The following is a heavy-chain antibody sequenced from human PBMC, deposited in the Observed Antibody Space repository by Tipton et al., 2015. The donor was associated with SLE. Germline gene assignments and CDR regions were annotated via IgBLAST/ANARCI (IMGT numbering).Heavy chain of an antibody. CDR3: ARGMTMVQGAKGYYFDY. D-gene: IGHD3-10*01. CDR1: GGSFSGYY. V-gene: IGHV4-34*01. J-gene: IGHJ4*02. Sequence: TLSLTCAVYGGSFSGYYWSWIRQPPGKGLEWIGEINHSGSTNYNPSLESRVTISVDTSKNQFSLKLSSVTAADTAVYYCARGMTMVQGAKGYYFDYWGPGTLVTVAS. CDR2: INHSGST.